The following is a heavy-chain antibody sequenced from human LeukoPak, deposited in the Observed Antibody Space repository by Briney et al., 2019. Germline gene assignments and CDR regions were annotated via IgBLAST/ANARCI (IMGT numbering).Heavy chain of an antibody. CDR1: GYTFTGYY. Sequence: ASVKVSCKASGYTFTGYYMHWVRQAPGQGLEWMGWINPNSGDTKYAQKFQGRVTMTRDTSISTMYMELSSLTSDDTAVYYCAREYCSGGKCYQGNDYWGQGTLVTVSS. CDR2: INPNSGDT. V-gene: IGHV1-2*02. CDR3: AREYCSGGKCYQGNDY. D-gene: IGHD2-15*01. J-gene: IGHJ4*02.